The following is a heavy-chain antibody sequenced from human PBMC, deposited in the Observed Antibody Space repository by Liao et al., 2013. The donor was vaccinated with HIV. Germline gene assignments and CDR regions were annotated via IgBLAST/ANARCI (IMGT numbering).Heavy chain of an antibody. V-gene: IGHV4-39*07. CDR1: GGSISSSRYY. Sequence: QLHLQESGPGLVRPSETLSLTCTVSGGSISSSRYYWGWIRQSPGKGLEWIGSRYYSGSTSYNPSLKSRVTISVDTSNSQFSLRLSSVTAADTAVYYCARLYYDYIWGTYQRGIIAHAFDIWGPGTMVTVSS. D-gene: IGHD3-16*02. CDR2: RYYSGST. J-gene: IGHJ3*02. CDR3: ARLYYDYIWGTYQRGIIAHAFDI.